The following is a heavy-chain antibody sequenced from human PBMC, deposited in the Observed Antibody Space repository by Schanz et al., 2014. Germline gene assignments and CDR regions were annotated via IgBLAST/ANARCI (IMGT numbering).Heavy chain of an antibody. CDR3: ARGVRVRGIIIDY. V-gene: IGHV3-23*04. J-gene: IGHJ4*02. CDR2: ISGSGDHT. CDR1: GFTFSSFS. Sequence: EVQLVESGGGLVQPGGSLRLSCEASGFTFSSFSMNWVRQAPGKGLEWVSVISGSGDHTHYADSLKGRFTISRDNAKNSVYLQMNSLRAEDTAEYYCARGVRVRGIIIDYWGPGTLVTVSS. D-gene: IGHD3-10*01.